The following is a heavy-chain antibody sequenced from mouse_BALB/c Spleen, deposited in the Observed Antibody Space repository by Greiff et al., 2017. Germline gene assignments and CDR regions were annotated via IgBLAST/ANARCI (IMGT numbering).Heavy chain of an antibody. D-gene: IGHD2-4*01. Sequence: EVHLVESGGDLVKPGGPLKLSCAASGFTFSSYGMSWVRQTPDKRLEWVATISSGGSYTYYPDSVKGRFTISRDNAKNTLYLQMSSLKSEDTAMYYCARHDYDWFAYWGQGTLVTVSA. CDR2: ISSGGSYT. CDR1: GFTFSSYG. J-gene: IGHJ3*01. V-gene: IGHV5-6*01. CDR3: ARHDYDWFAY.